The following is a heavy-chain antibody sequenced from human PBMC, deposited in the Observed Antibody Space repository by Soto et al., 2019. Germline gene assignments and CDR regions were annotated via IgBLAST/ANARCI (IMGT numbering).Heavy chain of an antibody. CDR3: AREAAAGSVFDY. J-gene: IGHJ4*02. CDR2: IYYSGST. Sequence: SETLSLTGTVSGGSVSIGSYYWSWIRQPPGKGLEWIGYIYYSGSTNYNPSLKSRVTISVDTSKNQFSLKLSSVTAADTAVYYCAREAAAGSVFDYWGQGTLVTVSS. CDR1: GGSVSIGSYY. D-gene: IGHD6-13*01. V-gene: IGHV4-61*01.